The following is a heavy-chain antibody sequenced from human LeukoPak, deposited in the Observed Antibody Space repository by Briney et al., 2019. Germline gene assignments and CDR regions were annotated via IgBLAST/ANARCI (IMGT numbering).Heavy chain of an antibody. CDR3: AKVSMIVVVITTRSYYFDY. CDR2: ISGSGGST. V-gene: IGHV3-23*01. D-gene: IGHD3-22*01. CDR1: GFTFSSYA. J-gene: IGHJ4*02. Sequence: PGGSLRLSCAASGFTFSSYAMSWVRQAPGKGLEWVSAISGSGGSTYYADSVKGRFTISRDNSKNTLYLQMNSLRAEDTAVYYCAKVSMIVVVITTRSYYFDYWGQGTLVTVSS.